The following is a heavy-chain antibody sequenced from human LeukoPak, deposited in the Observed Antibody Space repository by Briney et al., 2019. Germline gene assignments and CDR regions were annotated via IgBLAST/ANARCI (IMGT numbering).Heavy chain of an antibody. J-gene: IGHJ4*02. V-gene: IGHV4-59*01. D-gene: IGHD6-13*01. CDR2: IYCSGST. Sequence: SETLSLTCTVSGGSISSYYWSWIRQPPGKGLEWIGYIYCSGSTNYNPSLKSRVTISVDTSKNQFSLKLSSVTAADTAVYYRARGRRVSAAAAKYYLDYWGQGTLVTVSS. CDR3: ARGRRVSAAAAKYYLDY. CDR1: GGSISSYY.